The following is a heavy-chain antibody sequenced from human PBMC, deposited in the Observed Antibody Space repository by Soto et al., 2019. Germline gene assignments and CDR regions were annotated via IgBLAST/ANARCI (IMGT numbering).Heavy chain of an antibody. Sequence: LRLSCAASGFTFSSYGMHWVRQAPGKGLEWVAVISYDGSNKYYADSVKGRFTISRDNSKNTLYLQMNSLRAEDTAVYYCAKDLRYSSSPLDYWGQGTLVTVSS. J-gene: IGHJ4*02. V-gene: IGHV3-30*18. CDR2: ISYDGSNK. CDR3: AKDLRYSSSPLDY. D-gene: IGHD6-6*01. CDR1: GFTFSSYG.